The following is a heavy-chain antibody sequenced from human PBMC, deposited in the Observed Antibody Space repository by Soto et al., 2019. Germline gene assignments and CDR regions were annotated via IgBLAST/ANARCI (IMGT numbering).Heavy chain of an antibody. Sequence: QVQLVQSGAEVKKPGASVKVSCKASGYTFTSYGIIWVRQAPGQGLEWMGWISAYNGNTNYAQKLQGRVTMTTDTSTSTAYMELRSLRSDDTAVYYCARDRFGELSRGQFQHWGQGTLVTVSS. CDR2: ISAYNGNT. CDR3: ARDRFGELSRGQFQH. J-gene: IGHJ1*01. CDR1: GYTFTSYG. V-gene: IGHV1-18*01. D-gene: IGHD3-10*01.